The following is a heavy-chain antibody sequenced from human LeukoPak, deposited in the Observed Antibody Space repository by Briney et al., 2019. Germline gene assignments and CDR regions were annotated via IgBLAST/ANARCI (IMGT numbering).Heavy chain of an antibody. CDR1: AYTFTSYV. V-gene: IGHV1-3*01. CDR2: VNAGNGNT. J-gene: IGHJ4*02. CDR3: ARGGEYGYDYFDFDY. Sequence: AAVQVSCKASAYTFTSYVMHWVRQAPGQRLEWIGWVNAGNGNTKYSQKFQDKVTITKDTTASTAYMELSSLRSEDTAVYYCARGGEYGYDYFDFDYWGQGTLVTVSS. D-gene: IGHD5-18*01.